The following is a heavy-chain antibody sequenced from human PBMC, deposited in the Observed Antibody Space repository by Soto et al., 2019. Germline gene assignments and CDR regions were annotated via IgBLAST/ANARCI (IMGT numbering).Heavy chain of an antibody. Sequence: QVKLVQSGAEVKKPGASVKVSCKASGYTFTSYGISWVRQAPGQGLEWMGWISAYNGNTNYAQKLQGRVTMTTDTSTSTAYMELRILRSEDSAVDYCARGVWDYDIVTGYYRLDYWGQGTLVTVSS. CDR1: GYTFTSYG. J-gene: IGHJ4*02. D-gene: IGHD3-9*01. V-gene: IGHV1-18*01. CDR3: ARGVWDYDIVTGYYRLDY. CDR2: ISAYNGNT.